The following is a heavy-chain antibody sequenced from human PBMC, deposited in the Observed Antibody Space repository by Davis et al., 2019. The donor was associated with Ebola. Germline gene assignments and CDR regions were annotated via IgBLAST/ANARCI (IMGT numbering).Heavy chain of an antibody. CDR3: ARGFRVRTVILKDDY. D-gene: IGHD3-10*01. V-gene: IGHV1-18*01. Sequence: AASVKVSCKASGYTFSSYGIDWVRQAPGQGLEWMGWISAYNGDTNYAQKFQGRARMTTDTSTNTAYMELRSLGFDDTAVYFCARGFRVRTVILKDDYWGQGSLVTVSS. J-gene: IGHJ4*02. CDR2: ISAYNGDT. CDR1: GYTFSSYG.